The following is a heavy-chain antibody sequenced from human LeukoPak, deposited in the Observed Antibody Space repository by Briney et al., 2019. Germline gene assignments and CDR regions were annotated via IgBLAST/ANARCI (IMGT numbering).Heavy chain of an antibody. Sequence: SVKVSCKASGGTFSSYAISWVRQAPGQGLEWMGRIIPILGIANYAQKFQGRVTITADKSTSTAYMELSSLRSEDTAVYYCARGEYCSSTSCYTLYYYGMDVWGQGTLVTVSS. CDR1: GGTFSSYA. CDR3: ARGEYCSSTSCYTLYYYGMDV. D-gene: IGHD2-2*02. J-gene: IGHJ6*02. V-gene: IGHV1-69*04. CDR2: IIPILGIA.